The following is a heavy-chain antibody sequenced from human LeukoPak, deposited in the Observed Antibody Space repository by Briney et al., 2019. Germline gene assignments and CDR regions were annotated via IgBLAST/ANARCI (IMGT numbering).Heavy chain of an antibody. D-gene: IGHD1-26*01. J-gene: IGHJ3*02. V-gene: IGHV3-48*01. Sequence: PGGSLTLSCTVSGFTFSTYSKHCVRQARGGGVEGFSYSSDSSSFKYYPDSVKGRFIISRHNDKTSLYLQMDSLRAEDTAVFYCARSSGTYLRSDAFDIWGQGTRVSVS. CDR2: SSDSSSFK. CDR3: ARSSGTYLRSDAFDI. CDR1: GFTFSTYS.